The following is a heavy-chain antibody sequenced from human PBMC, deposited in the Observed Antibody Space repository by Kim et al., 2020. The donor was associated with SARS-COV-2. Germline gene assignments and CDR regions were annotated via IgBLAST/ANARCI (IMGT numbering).Heavy chain of an antibody. CDR1: GFTFSSYA. Sequence: GGSLRLSCAASGFTFSSYAMSWVRQAPGKGLEWVSAISGSGGRSYYAYAVGGYFTISRDNYKNTLYLQKNRLRAEATAVYYSAKERIAARRYYYGMDVCGQGTTVTVSS. CDR2: ISGSGGRS. CDR3: AKERIAARRYYYGMDV. D-gene: IGHD6-6*01. V-gene: IGHV3-23*01. J-gene: IGHJ6*01.